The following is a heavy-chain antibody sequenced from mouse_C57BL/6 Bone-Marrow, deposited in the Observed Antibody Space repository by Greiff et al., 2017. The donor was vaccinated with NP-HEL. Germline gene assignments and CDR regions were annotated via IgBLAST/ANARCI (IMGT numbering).Heavy chain of an antibody. CDR3: ATDTDYYGSSSFAY. Sequence: QVQLKQSGAELVRPGASVKLSCKASGYTFTDYYINWVKQRPGQGLEWIARIYPGSGNTYYNEKFKGKATLTAEKSSSTAYMQLSSLTSEDSAVYFCATDTDYYGSSSFAYWGQGTLVTVSA. CDR1: GYTFTDYY. D-gene: IGHD1-1*01. J-gene: IGHJ3*01. CDR2: IYPGSGNT. V-gene: IGHV1-76*01.